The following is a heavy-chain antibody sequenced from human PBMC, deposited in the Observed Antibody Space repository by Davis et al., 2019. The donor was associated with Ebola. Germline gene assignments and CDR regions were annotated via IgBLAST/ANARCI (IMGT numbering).Heavy chain of an antibody. CDR3: AREFRLDYGGYYYYYGMDV. V-gene: IGHV1-18*01. CDR2: ISTYNGNT. CDR1: GYTFTSYG. D-gene: IGHD4-23*01. Sequence: ASVKVSCKASGYTFTSYGISWVRQAPGQGLEWMGWISTYNGNTNYAQKLQGRVTMTTDTSTSTAYMELSSLRSEDTAVYYCAREFRLDYGGYYYYYGMDVWGQGTTVTVSS. J-gene: IGHJ6*02.